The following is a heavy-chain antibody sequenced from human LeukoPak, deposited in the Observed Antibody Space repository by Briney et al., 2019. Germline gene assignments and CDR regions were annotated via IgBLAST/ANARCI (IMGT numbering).Heavy chain of an antibody. J-gene: IGHJ4*02. CDR1: GFAFSSYD. Sequence: GGSLRLSCAASGFAFSSYDMHWGRQAPGKGLEWVAVISYDGSDKYYVDSVKGRFTISRDNSKNTLYLQMNNLKAEYAAVYYCARVLSGSYDNYFDYWGQGTLVTVSS. CDR3: ARVLSGSYDNYFDY. D-gene: IGHD1-26*01. CDR2: ISYDGSDK. V-gene: IGHV3-30*03.